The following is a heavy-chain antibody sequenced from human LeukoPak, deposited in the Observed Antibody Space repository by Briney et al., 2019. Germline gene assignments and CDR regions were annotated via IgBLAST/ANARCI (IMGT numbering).Heavy chain of an antibody. D-gene: IGHD5-12*01. CDR1: GGSISSSSYY. Sequence: PSETLSLTCTVSGGSISSSSYYWGWIRQPPGKGLEWIGSIYYSGSTYYNPSLKSRVTISVDTSKNQFSLKLSSVTAADTAVYYCARELVATLGHYYYYMDVWGKGTTVTVSS. CDR2: IYYSGST. V-gene: IGHV4-39*07. CDR3: ARELVATLGHYYYYMDV. J-gene: IGHJ6*03.